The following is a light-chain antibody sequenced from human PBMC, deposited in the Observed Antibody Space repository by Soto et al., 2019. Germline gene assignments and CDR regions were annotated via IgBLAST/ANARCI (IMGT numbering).Light chain of an antibody. Sequence: DIQMTQSPSSLSASVGDRITITCRASQNINTFLNWYQQKPGRAPNLLISSASISLSGVPSRFTGSGSGTDFTLTVSSLQPADFATYYCQQTFNTPRTFGQGTRVETK. CDR3: QQTFNTPRT. J-gene: IGKJ1*01. CDR2: SAS. V-gene: IGKV1-39*01. CDR1: QNINTF.